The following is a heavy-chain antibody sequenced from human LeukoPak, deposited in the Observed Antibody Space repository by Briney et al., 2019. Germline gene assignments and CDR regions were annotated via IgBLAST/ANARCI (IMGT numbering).Heavy chain of an antibody. Sequence: SETLSLTCTVSGGSISSSSYYWGWVRQPPGKGLEWIGYIYYSGSTNYNPSLKSRVTISVDTSKNQFSLKLSSVTAADTAVYYCARRSGSYYYFDYWGQGTLVTVSS. CDR1: GGSISSSSYY. D-gene: IGHD1-26*01. V-gene: IGHV4-61*05. CDR2: IYYSGST. CDR3: ARRSGSYYYFDY. J-gene: IGHJ4*02.